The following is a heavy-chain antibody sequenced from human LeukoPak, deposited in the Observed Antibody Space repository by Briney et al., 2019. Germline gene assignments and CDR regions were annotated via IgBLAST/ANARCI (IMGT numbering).Heavy chain of an antibody. Sequence: SETLSLTCTVSGYSISSGYYWGWIRQSPGKGLEWIGYIYVTGTRYNPYLQSRVTISVDRSRNQFFLKMSSVTAADTAVYYCARHIGGGIEDMDVWGKGTKVIVSS. J-gene: IGHJ6*03. D-gene: IGHD3-16*02. CDR2: IYVTGT. CDR1: GYSISSGYY. V-gene: IGHV4-38-2*02. CDR3: ARHIGGGIEDMDV.